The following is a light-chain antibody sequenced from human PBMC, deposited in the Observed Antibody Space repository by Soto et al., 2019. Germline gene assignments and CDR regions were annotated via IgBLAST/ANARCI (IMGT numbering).Light chain of an antibody. Sequence: EIVLTQSPATLSLSPGERATLSCRASQSVSSYLAWYQQKPGQAPRLLIYDASNRATGIPARFSGSGSGTDVTLTISSLEAEDFAIYYCQQRSNWPLLTFGGGTKVEIK. CDR2: DAS. CDR3: QQRSNWPLLT. J-gene: IGKJ4*01. V-gene: IGKV3-11*01. CDR1: QSVSSY.